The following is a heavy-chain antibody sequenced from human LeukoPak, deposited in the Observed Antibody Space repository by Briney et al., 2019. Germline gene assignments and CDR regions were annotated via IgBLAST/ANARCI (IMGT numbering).Heavy chain of an antibody. V-gene: IGHV3-30-3*01. CDR1: GFFFSSYC. D-gene: IGHD3-3*01. CDR3: AARITIFGVVEY. J-gene: IGHJ4*02. CDR2: ISGDGTNK. Sequence: GGSLRLSCEASGFFFSSYCMHWVRQAPGKGLEWLAVISGDGTNKYYAESVKGRFTISRDNSKTTVLVQLNSLRVEDTAVYYCAARITIFGVVEYWGQGTPVTVSS.